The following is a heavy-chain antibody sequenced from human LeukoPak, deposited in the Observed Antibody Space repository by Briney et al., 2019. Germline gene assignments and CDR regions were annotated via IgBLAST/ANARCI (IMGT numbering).Heavy chain of an antibody. D-gene: IGHD3-22*01. CDR3: ATHLTYYYDSSGYYPFDY. CDR2: IYYSGST. J-gene: IGHJ4*02. V-gene: IGHV4-39*07. CDR1: GGSISSSSYY. Sequence: KSSETLSLTCTVSGGSISSSSYYWSWIRQPPGKGLEWIGSIYYSGSTYYNPSLKSRVTISVDTSKNQFSLKLSSVTAADTAVYYCATHLTYYYDSSGYYPFDYWGQGTLVTVSS.